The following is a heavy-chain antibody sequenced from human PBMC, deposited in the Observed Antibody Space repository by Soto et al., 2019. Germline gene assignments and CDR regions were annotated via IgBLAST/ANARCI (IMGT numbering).Heavy chain of an antibody. D-gene: IGHD6-19*01. CDR1: GFTFSSYA. V-gene: IGHV3-23*01. J-gene: IGHJ2*01. CDR3: AKLSSGSYWYFDL. Sequence: GVSLRLSCAASGFTFSSYAMSWVRQAPEKGLEWVSTISGGGGSTYYADSVKGRFTISRDNSKNTLYLQMNSLRAEDTAVYYCAKLSSGSYWYFDLWGRGTLVTVSS. CDR2: ISGGGGST.